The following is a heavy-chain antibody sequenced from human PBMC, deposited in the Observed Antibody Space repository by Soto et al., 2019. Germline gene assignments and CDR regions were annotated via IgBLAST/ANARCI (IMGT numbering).Heavy chain of an antibody. CDR2: ISGGGGST. V-gene: IGHV3-23*01. CDR3: ARGGRFNIYSSSSNY. Sequence: GGSLRLSCAASGFTFRSFAMSWVRQTPGRGLEWVSTISGGGGSTHYRDSVKGRFTISRDNSKNTLYLQMNSLRAEDTAVYYCARGGRFNIYSSSSNYWGQGTLVTVSS. CDR1: GFTFRSFA. D-gene: IGHD6-13*01. J-gene: IGHJ4*02.